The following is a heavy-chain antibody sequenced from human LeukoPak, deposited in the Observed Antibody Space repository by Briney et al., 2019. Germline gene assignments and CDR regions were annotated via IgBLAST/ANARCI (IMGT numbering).Heavy chain of an antibody. V-gene: IGHV3-30-3*01. CDR3: ASSGPYDSGGYTFDY. J-gene: IGHJ4*02. Sequence: GGSLRLSCAASGFTFSSYAMHWVRQAPGKGLEWVAVISYDGSNKHYADSAKGRFTISRDNSKNTLYLQMNSLRAEDTAVYYCASSGPYDSGGYTFDYWGQGTLVTVSS. CDR1: GFTFSSYA. CDR2: ISYDGSNK. D-gene: IGHD3-22*01.